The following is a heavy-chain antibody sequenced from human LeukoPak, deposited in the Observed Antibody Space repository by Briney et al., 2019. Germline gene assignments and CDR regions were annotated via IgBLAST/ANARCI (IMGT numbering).Heavy chain of an antibody. CDR3: TAEKFFALDV. J-gene: IGHJ6*04. CDR2: IKRKSDGGTT. CDR1: GFPFTVSW. D-gene: IGHD3-3*01. Sequence: PGGSLRLSCAAPGFPFTVSWMSWVRRAPGKGLEWVGRIKRKSDGGTTDYAAPVKGRFTISGDDSKNMLFLQMNSLKTEDTAVYYCTAEKFFALDVWGKGTTVTVSS. V-gene: IGHV3-15*01.